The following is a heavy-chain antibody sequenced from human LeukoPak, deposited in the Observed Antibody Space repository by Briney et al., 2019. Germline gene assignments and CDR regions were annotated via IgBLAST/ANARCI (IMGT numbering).Heavy chain of an antibody. CDR3: ATAPLNAMVRGVITAYYYYYGMDV. J-gene: IGHJ6*02. Sequence: ASVKVSCKVSGYTLTELSMHWVRQAPGKGLEWMGGSDPEDGETIYAQKFQGRVTMTEDTSTDTAYMELSSLRSEDTAVYYCATAPLNAMVRGVITAYYYYYGMDVWGQGTTVTVSS. D-gene: IGHD3-10*01. V-gene: IGHV1-24*01. CDR1: GYTLTELS. CDR2: SDPEDGET.